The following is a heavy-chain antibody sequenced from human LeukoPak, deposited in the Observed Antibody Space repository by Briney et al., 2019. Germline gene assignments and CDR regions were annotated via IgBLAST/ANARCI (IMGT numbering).Heavy chain of an antibody. J-gene: IGHJ5*02. CDR3: AKGAQAPEYYDFWSGYSNWFDP. V-gene: IGHV3-21*04. CDR1: GFTFSSYS. D-gene: IGHD3-3*01. CDR2: ISSSSSYT. Sequence: PGGSLRLSCAASGFTFSSYSMNWVRQAPGKGLGWVSSISSSSSYTYYADSVQGRFTISGDNSKNTLYLQMNSLRAEDTAVYYCAKGAQAPEYYDFWSGYSNWFDPWGQGTLVTVSS.